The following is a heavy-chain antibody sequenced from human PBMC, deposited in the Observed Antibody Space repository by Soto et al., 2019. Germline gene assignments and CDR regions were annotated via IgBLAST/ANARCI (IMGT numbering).Heavy chain of an antibody. CDR1: GFTFDDYA. V-gene: IGHV3-9*01. J-gene: IGHJ3*02. D-gene: IGHD3-3*01. CDR3: AKDMEGYSTNAFDI. CDR2: ISWNSGSI. Sequence: PGGSLRLSCAASGFTFDDYAMHWVRQAPGKGLEWVSGISWNSGSIGYADSVKGRFTISRDNAKNSLYLQMNSLRAEDTALYYLAKDMEGYSTNAFDIWGKGKRATV.